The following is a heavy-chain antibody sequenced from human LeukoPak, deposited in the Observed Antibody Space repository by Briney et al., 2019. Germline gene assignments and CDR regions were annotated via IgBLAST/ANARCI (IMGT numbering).Heavy chain of an antibody. J-gene: IGHJ4*02. CDR2: ISSNGGST. D-gene: IGHD1-14*01. V-gene: IGHV3-64*01. CDR3: ARSPLYTGYLDY. Sequence: GGSLRLSCAASGFTFSSYAMHWVRQAPGKGLEYVSAISSNGGSTYYANSVKGRFTISRDNSKNTLYLQMGSLRAEDMAVYYCARSPLYTGYLDYWGQGTLVTVSS. CDR1: GFTFSSYA.